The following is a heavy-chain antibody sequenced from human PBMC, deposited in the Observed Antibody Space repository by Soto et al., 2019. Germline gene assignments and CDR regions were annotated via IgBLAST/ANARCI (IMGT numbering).Heavy chain of an antibody. D-gene: IGHD3-10*01. CDR1: GFTLIAFG. CDR3: ASVNTVRSWDYDGMDI. V-gene: IGHV3-33*03. CDR2: IRQDGSND. Sequence: QLHLVESGGGVVQPGASVRLSCEASGFTLIAFGMHWFRQAPGKGWGGVAGIRQDGSNDYYSDFAKGRLTISRDNSRDTLYLQINSLRADDSAVYYCASVNTVRSWDYDGMDIWGQGTTVTVSS. J-gene: IGHJ6*02.